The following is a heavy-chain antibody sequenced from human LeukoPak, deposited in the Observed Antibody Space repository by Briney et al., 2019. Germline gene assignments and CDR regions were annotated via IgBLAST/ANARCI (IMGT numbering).Heavy chain of an antibody. CDR2: INPSGGST. CDR1: GYTFTSYY. V-gene: IGHV1-46*01. CDR3: ARNLWFGESSDAFDM. D-gene: IGHD3-10*01. J-gene: IGHJ3*02. Sequence: ASVKVSCKASGYTFTSYYMHWVRQAPGQGLEWMAIINPSGGSTSYAQKFQGRVTMTRDTSISTAYMEMSRLRSDDTAVYYCARNLWFGESSDAFDMWGQGTMVTVSS.